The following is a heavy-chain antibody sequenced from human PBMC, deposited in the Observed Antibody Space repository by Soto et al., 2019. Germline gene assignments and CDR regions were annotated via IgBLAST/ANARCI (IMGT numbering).Heavy chain of an antibody. CDR1: GYTFTSYD. Sequence: GASVKVSCKASGYTFTSYDINWVRQATGQGLEWMGWMNPNSGNTGYAQKFQGRVTMTRNTSISTAYMELSSLRSEDTAVYYCARQLITFGGVIVIPDSYYYYMDVWGKGTTVTVSS. V-gene: IGHV1-8*01. J-gene: IGHJ6*03. CDR2: MNPNSGNT. D-gene: IGHD3-16*02. CDR3: ARQLITFGGVIVIPDSYYYYMDV.